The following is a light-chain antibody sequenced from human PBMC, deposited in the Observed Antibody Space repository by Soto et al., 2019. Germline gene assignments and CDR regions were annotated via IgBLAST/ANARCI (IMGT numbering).Light chain of an antibody. CDR3: SSYTSSSTLYV. CDR2: DVS. Sequence: QSALTQPASVSGSPGQSITISCTGTSSDVGGYNYVSWYQQHPGKAPKHMIYDVSNRPSGVSNRFSGSKSGNTASLTIFGLQAEDEADYYCSSYTSSSTLYVFGTGTKVTVL. V-gene: IGLV2-14*01. J-gene: IGLJ1*01. CDR1: SSDVGGYNY.